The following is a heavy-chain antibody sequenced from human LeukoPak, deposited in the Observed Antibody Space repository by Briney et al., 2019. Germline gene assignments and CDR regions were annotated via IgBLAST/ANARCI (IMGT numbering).Heavy chain of an antibody. CDR2: IYYSGST. Sequence: SETLSLTCTVSGGSISNYYWSWVRQPPGKGLEWIGYIYYSGSTNYNPSLKSRVTISVDTSKNQFSLKLSSVTAADTAVYYYARVGRVFYWYFDLWGRGTLVTASS. V-gene: IGHV4-59*01. J-gene: IGHJ2*01. CDR1: GGSISNYY. CDR3: ARVGRVFYWYFDL. D-gene: IGHD6-13*01.